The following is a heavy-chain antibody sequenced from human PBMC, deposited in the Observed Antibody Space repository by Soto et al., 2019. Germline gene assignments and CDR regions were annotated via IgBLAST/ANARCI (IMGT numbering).Heavy chain of an antibody. D-gene: IGHD3-10*01. CDR3: ARLGGGGSGQYYYYYYYMDV. Sequence: QVQLQESGPGLVKPSETLSHTCTVSGGSISSYYWSWIRQPPGKGLEWIGYIYYSGSTNYNPSLKSRVTISVDTSKNQFSLKLSSVTAADTAVYYCARLGGGGSGQYYYYYYYMDVWGKGTTVTVSS. CDR2: IYYSGST. V-gene: IGHV4-59*08. J-gene: IGHJ6*03. CDR1: GGSISSYY.